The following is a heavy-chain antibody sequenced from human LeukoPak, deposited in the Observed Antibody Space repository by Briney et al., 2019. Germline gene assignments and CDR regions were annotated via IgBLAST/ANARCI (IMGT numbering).Heavy chain of an antibody. J-gene: IGHJ4*02. CDR2: ISGSGGST. D-gene: IGHD4-23*01. CDR3: AHCDYDGNAGPYDH. CDR1: GFTFSSYT. Sequence: PGGSLRLSCAASGFTFSSYTMSWVRQAPGKGLEWVSAISGSGGSTYYADSVKGRFTISRDNSKNTLYLQMISLRGEDTAIYYCAHCDYDGNAGPYDHWGQGTLVTVSS. V-gene: IGHV3-23*01.